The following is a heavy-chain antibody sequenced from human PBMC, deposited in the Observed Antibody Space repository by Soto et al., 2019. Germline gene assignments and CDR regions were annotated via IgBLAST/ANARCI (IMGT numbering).Heavy chain of an antibody. V-gene: IGHV3-74*01. CDR1: GFNFGPFW. Sequence: GGSLRLSCAASGFNFGPFWMHWVRQAPGKGLVWVSHINSDGSTIVYADSVKGRFTISRDNAKNTLLLQMSSLRVEDTGVYYCARDRGYPDSFDIWGQGTMVTVSS. J-gene: IGHJ3*02. D-gene: IGHD2-15*01. CDR3: ARDRGYPDSFDI. CDR2: INSDGSTI.